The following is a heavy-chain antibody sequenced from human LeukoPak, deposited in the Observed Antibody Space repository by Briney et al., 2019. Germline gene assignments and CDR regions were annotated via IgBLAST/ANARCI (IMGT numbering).Heavy chain of an antibody. D-gene: IGHD5-18*01. CDR2: ISAYNGNT. CDR1: GYTFTSYG. J-gene: IGHJ4*02. V-gene: IGHV1-18*01. Sequence: GASVKVSCKASGYTFTSYGISWVRQAPGQGLEWMGWISAYNGNTNYARKLQGRVTMTTDTSTSTAYMELRSLRSDDTAVYYCARVTPYRFLDDTGIDYWGQGTLVTVSS. CDR3: ARVTPYRFLDDTGIDY.